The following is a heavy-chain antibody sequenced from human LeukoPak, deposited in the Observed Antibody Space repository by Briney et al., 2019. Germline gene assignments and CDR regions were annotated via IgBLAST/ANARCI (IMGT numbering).Heavy chain of an antibody. Sequence: SVKVSCKASGGTFSSYAISWVRQAPGQGLEWMGRIIPILGIANYAQKFQGRVTITADKSTSTAYMELSSLRSEDTAAYYCARARPAFYGMDVWGQGTTVTVSS. V-gene: IGHV1-69*04. CDR3: ARARPAFYGMDV. CDR1: GGTFSSYA. J-gene: IGHJ6*02. CDR2: IIPILGIA.